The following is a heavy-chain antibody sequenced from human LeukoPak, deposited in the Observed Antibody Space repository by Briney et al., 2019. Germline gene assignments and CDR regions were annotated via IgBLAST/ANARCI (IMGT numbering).Heavy chain of an antibody. D-gene: IGHD2-21*01. CDR1: GFTFSSYG. CDR2: IRYDGSNK. V-gene: IGHV3-30*02. J-gene: IGHJ6*03. CDR3: ARDLFDYMDV. Sequence: GGSLRLSRAASGFTFSSYGIHWDRQAPGKGLEWVAFIRYDGSNKYYTDSVKGRFTISRDNSKNTLYLQMNSLRAEDTAVYYCARDLFDYMDVWGKGTTVTVSS.